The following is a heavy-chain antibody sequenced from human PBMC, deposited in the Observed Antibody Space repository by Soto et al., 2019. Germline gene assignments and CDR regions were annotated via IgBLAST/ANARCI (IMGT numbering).Heavy chain of an antibody. CDR3: AKDLRVAGSWSLYYYGMDV. J-gene: IGHJ6*02. CDR1: GFTFSSYG. V-gene: IGHV3-30*18. CDR2: ISYDGSNK. Sequence: QVQLVESGGGVVQPGRSLRLSCAASGFTFSSYGMHWVRQAPGKGLEWVAVISYDGSNKYYADSVKGRFTISRDNSKNTLYLQMNSLRAEDTAVYYCAKDLRVAGSWSLYYYGMDVWGQGTTVTVSS. D-gene: IGHD6-19*01.